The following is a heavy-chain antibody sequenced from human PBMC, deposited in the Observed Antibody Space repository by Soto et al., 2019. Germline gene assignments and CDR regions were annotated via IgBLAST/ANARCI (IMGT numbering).Heavy chain of an antibody. CDR3: AREWANNTVIGGVTYRYYHGMDV. CDR1: GYTLTELS. Sequence: ASVKVSCKVSGYTLTELSMHWVRQAPGKGLEWMGGFDPEDGETMYAQKFQGRVTMTGDTSTGTAYMELTGLRSEDSAVYYCAREWANNTVIGGVTYRYYHGMDVWGQGTTVTVSS. D-gene: IGHD3-16*01. CDR2: FDPEDGET. J-gene: IGHJ6*02. V-gene: IGHV1-24*01.